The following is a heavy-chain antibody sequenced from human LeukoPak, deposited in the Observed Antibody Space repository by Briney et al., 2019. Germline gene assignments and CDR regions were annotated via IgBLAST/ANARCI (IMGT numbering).Heavy chain of an antibody. V-gene: IGHV3-30-3*01. CDR3: AREIAVGWFDP. D-gene: IGHD2-2*01. J-gene: IGHJ5*02. Sequence: GGSLRLSCAASGFTFTDYAMHWVRQAPGKGLEWVAVISFDGSNKYYADSVKGRFTISRDNSKNTLYLQMNSLRAEDTAVYYCAREIAVGWFDPWGQGTLVTVSS. CDR2: ISFDGSNK. CDR1: GFTFTDYA.